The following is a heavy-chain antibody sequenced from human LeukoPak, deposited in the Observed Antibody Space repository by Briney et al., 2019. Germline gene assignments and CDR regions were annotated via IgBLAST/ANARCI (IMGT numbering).Heavy chain of an antibody. Sequence: ASVKISCKASGCTFTSYYMHWVRQAPGQGLEWMGILNPSGGSTSYAQKFQGRVTMTRDTSTSTVYMELSRLRSEDTAVYYCARKSSQGNAGYFQHWGQGTLVTVSS. D-gene: IGHD4-23*01. J-gene: IGHJ1*01. CDR3: ARKSSQGNAGYFQH. CDR2: LNPSGGST. CDR1: GCTFTSYY. V-gene: IGHV1-46*01.